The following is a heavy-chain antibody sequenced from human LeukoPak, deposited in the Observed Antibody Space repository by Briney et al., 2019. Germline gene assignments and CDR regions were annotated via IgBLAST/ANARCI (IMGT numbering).Heavy chain of an antibody. V-gene: IGHV3-48*02. J-gene: IGHJ4*02. CDR1: GFTFSNYG. D-gene: IGHD5-12*01. CDR3: ARAMRSGYDY. CDR2: ISSSSDPI. Sequence: GGSLRLSCAASGFTFSNYGMNWVRQAPGKRLEWVSYISSSSDPIYYADSVKGRFIISRDNAENSVHLQMNSLRDEDTAVYYCARAMRSGYDYWGQGTLVTVSS.